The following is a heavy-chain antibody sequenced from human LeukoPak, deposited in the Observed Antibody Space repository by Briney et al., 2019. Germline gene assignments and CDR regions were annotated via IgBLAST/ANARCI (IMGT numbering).Heavy chain of an antibody. CDR2: ISYDGRQN. CDR1: GFTFSTYA. CDR3: AKDITPNWNRGGLMDY. D-gene: IGHD1-1*01. J-gene: IGHJ4*02. Sequence: PGGSLRLSCAASGFTFSTYAMNWVRQAPGKGLEWVAVISYDGRQNYYADSVKGRFTISRDNSKNTLYLQMNSLRDEDMALYYCAKDITPNWNRGGLMDYWGQGTLVTVSS. V-gene: IGHV3-30*04.